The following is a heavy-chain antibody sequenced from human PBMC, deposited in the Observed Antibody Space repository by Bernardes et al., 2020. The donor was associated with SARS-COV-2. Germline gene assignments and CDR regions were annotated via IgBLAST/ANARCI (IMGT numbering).Heavy chain of an antibody. J-gene: IGHJ6*02. D-gene: IGHD6-19*01. CDR2: INHSGST. CDR1: GGSFSGYY. V-gene: IGHV4-34*01. CDR3: ARGRIAVADYYYYGMDV. Sequence: ETLSLTCAVYGGSFSGYYWSWIRQPPGKGLEWIGEINHSGSTNYNPSLKSRVTISVDTSKNQFSLKLSSVTAADTAVYYCARGRIAVADYYYYGMDVWGQGTTVTVSS.